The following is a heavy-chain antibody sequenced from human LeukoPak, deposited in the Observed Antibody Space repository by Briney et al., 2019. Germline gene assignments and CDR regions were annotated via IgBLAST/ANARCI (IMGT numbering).Heavy chain of an antibody. D-gene: IGHD5-24*01. J-gene: IGHJ4*02. Sequence: PGGSLRLSCAASGFTFSSYSMNWVRQAPGKGLEWVSYISSSSSTIYYADSVKGRFTISRDNAKNSLYLQMNSLRAEDTAVYYCARDPGWLQSSYFDYWGQGTLVTVSS. CDR1: GFTFSSYS. CDR2: ISSSSSTI. CDR3: ARDPGWLQSSYFDY. V-gene: IGHV3-48*01.